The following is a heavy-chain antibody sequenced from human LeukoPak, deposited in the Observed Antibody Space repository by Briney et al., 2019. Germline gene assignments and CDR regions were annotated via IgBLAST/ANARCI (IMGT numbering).Heavy chain of an antibody. V-gene: IGHV3-23*01. CDR3: AKDNQGIAVAGPIDY. D-gene: IGHD6-19*01. J-gene: IGHJ4*02. CDR2: ISGSGGST. CDR1: GFTFSSYA. Sequence: GGSLRLSCAASGFTFSSYAMSWVRQAPGKGLEWVSAISGSGGSTYYADSVKGRFTISRDNAKNSLYLEMNSLRAEDTALYYCAKDNQGIAVAGPIDYWGQGTLVTVSS.